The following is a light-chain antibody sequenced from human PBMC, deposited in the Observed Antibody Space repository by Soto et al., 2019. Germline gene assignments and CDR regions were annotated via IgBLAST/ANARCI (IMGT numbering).Light chain of an antibody. CDR2: GAS. J-gene: IGKJ1*01. CDR3: QQYGSSKT. V-gene: IGKV3-20*01. CDR1: QSVPTNY. Sequence: EIVLKQSPGTLSLSPGERATLSCRASQSVPTNYLAWYQQKPGQAPRLLIYGASSRATGIPDRFSGSGSGTDFTLTISRLEPEDFAVYYCQQYGSSKTFGQGTKVEIK.